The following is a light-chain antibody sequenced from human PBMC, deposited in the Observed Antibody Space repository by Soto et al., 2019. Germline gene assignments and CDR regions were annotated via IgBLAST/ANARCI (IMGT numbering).Light chain of an antibody. CDR1: QSISSC. V-gene: IGKV1-5*03. Sequence: DIQMTQSPSSLSASVGDRVTITCRASQSISSCLAWYQQRPGKAPKLLIYKASNLESGVPSRFSGSGSGTELTLTISSLHPDDFATYYCQQYNTYPRTFGPGTKVEIK. CDR3: QQYNTYPRT. CDR2: KAS. J-gene: IGKJ1*01.